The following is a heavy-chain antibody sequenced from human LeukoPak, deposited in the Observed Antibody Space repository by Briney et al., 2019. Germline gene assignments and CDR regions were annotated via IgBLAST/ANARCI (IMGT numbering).Heavy chain of an antibody. J-gene: IGHJ4*02. D-gene: IGHD4-23*01. CDR3: AREACGPGQLQPGCPDYGGNSFLDY. CDR2: IIPIFGTA. V-gene: IGHV1-69*13. Sequence: ASVKVSCKASGGTFSSYAISWVRQAPGQGLEWMGGIIPIFGTANYAQKFQGRVTITADESTSTAYMELSSLRSEDTAVYYCAREACGPGQLQPGCPDYGGNSFLDYWGQGTLVTVSS. CDR1: GGTFSSYA.